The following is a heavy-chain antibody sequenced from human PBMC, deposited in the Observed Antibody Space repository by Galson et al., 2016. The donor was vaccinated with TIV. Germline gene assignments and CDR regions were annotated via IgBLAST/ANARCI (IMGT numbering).Heavy chain of an antibody. V-gene: IGHV3-53*01. J-gene: IGHJ4*02. Sequence: SLRLSCAASGFAVSSNQMNWVRQAPGKGLEWVSTIYSGGTPEYADSVKGRFIISRDTLKNTVSLQMNTLRTEDTAVYFCARVQESLAAVEAFDVWGQGILVTVSS. CDR1: GFAVSSNQ. CDR3: ARVQESLAAVEAFDV. CDR2: IYSGGTP. D-gene: IGHD2-15*01.